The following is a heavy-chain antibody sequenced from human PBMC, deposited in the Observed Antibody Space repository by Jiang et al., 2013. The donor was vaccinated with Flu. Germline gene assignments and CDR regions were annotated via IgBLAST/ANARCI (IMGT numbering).Heavy chain of an antibody. CDR2: ISYEGTNK. D-gene: IGHD3-22*01. CDR1: GFTFSSYA. CDR3: ARDAPQDYYDSSGYRNWFDP. J-gene: IGHJ5*02. V-gene: IGHV3-30-3*01. Sequence: SGGGVVQPGRSLRLSCAASGFTFSSYAMHWVRQAPGKGLEWVAVISYEGTNKYYADSLKGRFTISRDNSKNTLFLQMNSLRAEDTAVYYCARDAPQDYYDSSGYRNWFDPWGQGTLVTVSS.